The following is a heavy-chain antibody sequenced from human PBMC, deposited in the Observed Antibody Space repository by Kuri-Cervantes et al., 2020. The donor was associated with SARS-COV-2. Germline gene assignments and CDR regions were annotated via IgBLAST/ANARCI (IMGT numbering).Heavy chain of an antibody. CDR3: ARGGHYCSSTSCYMPGDY. CDR1: GFTFSSYA. V-gene: IGHV3-64*02. Sequence: GGSLRLSCAASGFTFSSYAMHWVRQAPGKGLEYVSAISSNGGSTYYADSVKGRFTISRDNSKNTLYLQMGSLRAEDMAVYYCARGGHYCSSTSCYMPGDYWGQGTLATVSS. D-gene: IGHD2-2*02. J-gene: IGHJ4*02. CDR2: ISSNGGST.